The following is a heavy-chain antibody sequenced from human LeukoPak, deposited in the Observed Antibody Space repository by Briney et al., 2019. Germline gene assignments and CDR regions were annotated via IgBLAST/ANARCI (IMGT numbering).Heavy chain of an antibody. CDR1: GFTFSSYW. J-gene: IGHJ4*02. CDR2: ISPGGGPT. V-gene: IGHV3-23*01. Sequence: GGSQRLSCAASGFTFSSYWMSWVRQAPGKGLEWVSGISPGGGPTYYADSVRGRFTISRDDSKNTLYLQMKNLRAEDTAVYYCAKDGAWLRFDDWGQGILVTVSS. CDR3: AKDGAWLRFDD. D-gene: IGHD5-12*01.